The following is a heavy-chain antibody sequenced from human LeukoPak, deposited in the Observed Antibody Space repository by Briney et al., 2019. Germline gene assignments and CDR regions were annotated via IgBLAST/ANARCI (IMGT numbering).Heavy chain of an antibody. J-gene: IGHJ5*02. CDR3: ATDRDYYDSSGYYSNWFDP. CDR1: GYTFTGYY. D-gene: IGHD3-22*01. Sequence: ASVKVSCKASGYTFTGYYMHWVRQAPGQGLEWMGRINPNSGGTNYAQKFQGRVTMTRDTSISTAYMELSRLRSDDTAVYYCATDRDYYDSSGYYSNWFDPWSQGTLVTVSS. CDR2: INPNSGGT. V-gene: IGHV1-2*06.